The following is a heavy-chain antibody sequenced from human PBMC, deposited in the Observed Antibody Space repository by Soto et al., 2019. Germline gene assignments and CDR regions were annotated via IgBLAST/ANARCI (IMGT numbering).Heavy chain of an antibody. CDR1: GYTFTGYY. D-gene: IGHD6-6*01. V-gene: IGHV1-2*02. CDR3: ARPDSSSSDLSY. CDR2: INPNSGGT. Sequence: ASVKVSCKASGYTFTGYYMHWVRQAPGQGLEWMGWINPNSGGTNYEQKFQGRVTMTRDTSISTAYMELSRLRSDDTAVYYCARPDSSSSDLSYWGQGTLVTVSS. J-gene: IGHJ4*02.